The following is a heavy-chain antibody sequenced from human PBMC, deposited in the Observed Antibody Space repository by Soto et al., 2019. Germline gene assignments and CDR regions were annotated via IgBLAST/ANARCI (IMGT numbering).Heavy chain of an antibody. CDR1: GYSFTSYD. J-gene: IGHJ1*01. Sequence: QVQLVQSGAEVKKPGASVKVSCKASGYSFTSYDINWVRQATGQGLEWMGWMNPNSGNTGYAQKLQGRVTMTRNTSISTAYMELSSLRSEDTAVYYCPRVSMGSSSDHFQHWGQGTLVTVSS. D-gene: IGHD6-6*01. CDR3: PRVSMGSSSDHFQH. CDR2: MNPNSGNT. V-gene: IGHV1-8*01.